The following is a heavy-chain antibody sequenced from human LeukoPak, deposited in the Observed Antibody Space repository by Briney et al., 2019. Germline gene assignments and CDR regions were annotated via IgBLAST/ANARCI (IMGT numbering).Heavy chain of an antibody. Sequence: GGSLRLSCAASGISLPNYRIHWVRQAPGKGLVWVSRINFDGTMTNYVDSVKGRFTVSRDNAKNTVYLQMNSLRAEDTAVYYCARDGGDYWGQGTLVTVSS. CDR3: ARDGGDY. J-gene: IGHJ4*02. CDR1: GISLPNYR. CDR2: INFDGTMT. V-gene: IGHV3-74*01. D-gene: IGHD3-3*01.